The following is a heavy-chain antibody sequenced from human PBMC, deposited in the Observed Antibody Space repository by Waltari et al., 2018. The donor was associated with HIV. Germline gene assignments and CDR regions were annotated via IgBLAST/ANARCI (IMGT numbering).Heavy chain of an antibody. J-gene: IGHJ6*02. D-gene: IGHD6-13*01. V-gene: IGHV3-13*01. Sequence: EVQLVESGGGLVQPGGSLRLSCAASGFTFSSYDMHWVRQATGKGLEWVSAIGTAGDTYYPGSVKSRFTISRENAKNSLYLQMNSLRAGDTAVYYCARAAAGTYYYYGMDVWGQGTTVTVSS. CDR3: ARAAAGTYYYYGMDV. CDR2: IGTAGDT. CDR1: GFTFSSYD.